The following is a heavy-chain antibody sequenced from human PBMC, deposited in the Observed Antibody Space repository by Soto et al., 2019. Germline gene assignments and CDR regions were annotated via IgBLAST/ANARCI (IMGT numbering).Heavy chain of an antibody. CDR3: ARLGLDILTGYQGDYFDY. CDR1: GGSFSGYY. V-gene: IGHV4-34*01. J-gene: IGHJ4*02. D-gene: IGHD3-9*01. Sequence: PSETLSLTCAVYGGSFSGYYWSWIRQPPGKGLEWIGEINHSGSTNYNPSLKSRVTISVDTSKNQFSLKLSSVTAADTAVYYCARLGLDILTGYQGDYFDYWGQGTLVTVSS. CDR2: INHSGST.